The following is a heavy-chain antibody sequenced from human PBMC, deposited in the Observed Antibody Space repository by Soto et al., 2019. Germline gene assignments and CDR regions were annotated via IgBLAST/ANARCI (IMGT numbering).Heavy chain of an antibody. D-gene: IGHD3-9*01. V-gene: IGHV3-13*01. Sequence: GGSLRLSCAASGFTFSSYDMHWVRQATGKGLEWVSAIGTAGDTYYPGSVKGRFTISRENAKNSLYLQMNSLRAGDTAVYYCARSPSRWDILTGYFDYWGQGTLVTVSS. CDR1: GFTFSSYD. CDR2: IGTAGDT. CDR3: ARSPSRWDILTGYFDY. J-gene: IGHJ4*02.